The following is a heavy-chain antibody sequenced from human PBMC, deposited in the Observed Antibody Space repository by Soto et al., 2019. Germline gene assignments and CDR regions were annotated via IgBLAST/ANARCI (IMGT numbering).Heavy chain of an antibody. CDR3: ARVLFKYSSFPFDY. Sequence: PSETLSLTCTVSGGSISSSEYYWTWIRQPPGKGLEWIGYIYYSGSTYYNPSLESRVTISIDTSKNQFSLRVSSVTAADTAVYYCARVLFKYSSFPFDYWGQGTLVTVSS. D-gene: IGHD6-6*01. J-gene: IGHJ4*02. CDR1: GGSISSSEYY. V-gene: IGHV4-30-4*01. CDR2: IYYSGST.